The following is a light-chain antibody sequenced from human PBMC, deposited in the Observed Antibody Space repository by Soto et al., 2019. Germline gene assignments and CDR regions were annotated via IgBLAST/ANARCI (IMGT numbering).Light chain of an antibody. CDR3: PQHNSYPWT. CDR2: AAS. V-gene: IGKV1-17*01. CDR1: QGIRND. Sequence: DLEVTQSHSPLSASVGDKVNITCRASQGIRNDVGWYQQQPGKETKRLIYAASSLQSGVPSRFSGSGSGTEFTLTISSLQPEDLATYYCPQHNSYPWTFGQGTKLDIK. J-gene: IGKJ1*01.